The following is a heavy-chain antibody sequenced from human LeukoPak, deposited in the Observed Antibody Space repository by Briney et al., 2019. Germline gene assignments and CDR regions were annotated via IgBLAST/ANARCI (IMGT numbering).Heavy chain of an antibody. CDR1: GFTFSSYA. Sequence: PGGPLRLSCAASGFTFSSYAMSWVRQAPGKGLEWVSAISGSGGSTYYADSVKGRFTISRDNSKNTLYLQMNSLRAEDTAVYYCAKEGYSSGWSYYYYGMDVWGQGTTVTVSS. D-gene: IGHD6-19*01. CDR2: ISGSGGST. J-gene: IGHJ6*02. CDR3: AKEGYSSGWSYYYYGMDV. V-gene: IGHV3-23*01.